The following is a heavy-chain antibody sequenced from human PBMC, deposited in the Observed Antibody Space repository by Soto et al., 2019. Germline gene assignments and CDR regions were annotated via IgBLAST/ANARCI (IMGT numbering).Heavy chain of an antibody. CDR1: GFTFSSYA. CDR2: ISDSGGFT. D-gene: IGHD5-12*01. J-gene: IGHJ4*02. V-gene: IGHV3-23*01. CDR3: VAKTPRSRFDA. Sequence: GGSLRLSCAASGFTFSSYAMAWIRQAPGKGLECVSVISDSGGFTYYPDSVKGRFTISRDNSKNTLYLQMNSLRAEDTAVYYCVAKTPRSRFDAWGQGTLVTVSS.